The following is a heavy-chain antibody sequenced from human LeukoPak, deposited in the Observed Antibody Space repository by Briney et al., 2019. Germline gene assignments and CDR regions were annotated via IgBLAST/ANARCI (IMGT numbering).Heavy chain of an antibody. CDR1: GFTFSSYA. J-gene: IGHJ5*02. CDR2: ISGSGGST. Sequence: GGSLRLSCAASGFTFSSYAMSWVRQAPGKGLESVSAISGSGGSTYCADSVKGRFTISRDNSKNTLYLQMNSLRAEDTAVYYCAKGDYGDYDGSFDPWGQGTLVTVSS. CDR3: AKGDYGDYDGSFDP. D-gene: IGHD4-17*01. V-gene: IGHV3-23*01.